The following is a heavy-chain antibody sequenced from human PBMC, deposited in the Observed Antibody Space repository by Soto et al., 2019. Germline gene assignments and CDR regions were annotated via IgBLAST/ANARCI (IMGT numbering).Heavy chain of an antibody. Sequence: QVQLVQSGAEVKKPGASVKVSCKASGYTFTSYGISWVRQAPGQGLEWMGWISAYNGNTDYAQKLQGRVTMTTDTSTSTAYMELRSLRSDDTAVYYCARESGSYYAYYYYGMDVWGQGTTVTVSS. CDR3: ARESGSYYAYYYYGMDV. CDR1: GYTFTSYG. CDR2: ISAYNGNT. D-gene: IGHD1-26*01. J-gene: IGHJ6*02. V-gene: IGHV1-18*01.